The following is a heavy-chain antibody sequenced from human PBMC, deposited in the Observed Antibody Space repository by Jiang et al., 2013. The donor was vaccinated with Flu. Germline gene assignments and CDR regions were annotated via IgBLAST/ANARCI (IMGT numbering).Heavy chain of an antibody. D-gene: IGHD2-2*01. CDR1: GYTFTSYY. V-gene: IGHV1-46*01. J-gene: IGHJ5*02. Sequence: SGAEVKKPGASVKVSCKASGYTFTSYYMHWVRQAPGQGLEWMGIINPTGGSTNYAQKFQGRVTMTRDTSTSTVYMELSSLRSEDTAVYYCARDPMFGYCSSTSCFHNWFDPWGQGTLVTVSS. CDR2: INPTGGST. CDR3: ARDPMFGYCSSTSCFHNWFDP.